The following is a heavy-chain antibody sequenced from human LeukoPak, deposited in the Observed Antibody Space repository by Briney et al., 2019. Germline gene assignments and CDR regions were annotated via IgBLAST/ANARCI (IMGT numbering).Heavy chain of an antibody. CDR3: ERDSVELERRNWFDP. V-gene: IGHV1-46*02. D-gene: IGHD1-1*01. CDR2: INPSGRSA. Sequence: ASVKVSCKASPYTFNKYYIHWVRQAPGQGLEWMGVINPSGRSASYAQRFQGKVTMTRDTSTSTVYMDLSSLTSEDTAVYYCERDSVELERRNWFDPWGQGTLVTVSS. J-gene: IGHJ5*02. CDR1: PYTFNKYY.